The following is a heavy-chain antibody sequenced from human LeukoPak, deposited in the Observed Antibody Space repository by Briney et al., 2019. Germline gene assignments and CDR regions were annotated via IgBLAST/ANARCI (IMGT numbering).Heavy chain of an antibody. D-gene: IGHD1-26*01. J-gene: IGHJ4*02. Sequence: SETLSLTCTVSGVSISSRNYYWSWIRQPAGKGLEWIGRIYSSGSTNYNPSLKSRVTMSVDTSKDQFSLKLSSVTAADTAVYYCARGGLGATSGHYYFDYWGQGTLVTVSS. CDR1: GVSISSRNYY. CDR2: IYSSGST. V-gene: IGHV4-4*07. CDR3: ARGGLGATSGHYYFDY.